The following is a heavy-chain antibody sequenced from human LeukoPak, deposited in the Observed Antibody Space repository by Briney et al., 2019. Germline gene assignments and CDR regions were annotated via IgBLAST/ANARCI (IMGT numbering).Heavy chain of an antibody. J-gene: IGHJ1*01. CDR3: TTLRGYCGGDCSD. CDR1: GFTFSRNA. CDR2: IRSKAYGGTT. V-gene: IGHV3-49*04. D-gene: IGHD2-21*02. Sequence: GGSLRLSCAASGFTFSRNAMNWVRQAPGKGLEWVGFIRSKAYGGTTEYAASVKGRFTISRDDSKSIAYLQMNSLKTEDAAVYYCTTLRGYCGGDCSDRGQGTLVTVSS.